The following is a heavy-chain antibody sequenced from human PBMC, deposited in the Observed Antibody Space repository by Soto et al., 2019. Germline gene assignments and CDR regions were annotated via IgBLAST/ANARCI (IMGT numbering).Heavy chain of an antibody. J-gene: IGHJ5*02. CDR1: GYTFTSYG. V-gene: IGHV1-18*01. CDR2: ISAYNGNT. CDR3: ARGDAVAGTRWFDP. D-gene: IGHD6-19*01. Sequence: ASVKVSCKASGYTFTSYGISWVRQTPGQGLEWMGWISAYNGNTNYAQKLQGRVTMTTDTSTSTAYMELRSLRSDDTAVYYCARGDAVAGTRWFDPWAQGTLVTVSS.